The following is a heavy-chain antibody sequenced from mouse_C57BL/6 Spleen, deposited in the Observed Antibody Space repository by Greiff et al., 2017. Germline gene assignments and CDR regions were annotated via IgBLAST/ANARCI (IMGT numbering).Heavy chain of an antibody. V-gene: IGHV1-85*01. Sequence: QVQLQQSGPELVKPGASVKLSCAASGYTFTSYDINWVKQRPGQGLEWIGWIYPRDGSTKYNEKFKGKDTLTVDTASSTAYMELHSLTSEDSAVYFCALYYGNYGNAMDYWGQGTSGTVSS. CDR3: ALYYGNYGNAMDY. D-gene: IGHD2-1*01. CDR1: GYTFTSYD. CDR2: IYPRDGST. J-gene: IGHJ4*01.